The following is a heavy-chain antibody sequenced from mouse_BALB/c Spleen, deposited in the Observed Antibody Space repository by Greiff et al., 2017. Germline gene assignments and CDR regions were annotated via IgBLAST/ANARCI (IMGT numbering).Heavy chain of an antibody. V-gene: IGHV5-9-3*01. CDR3: ARQDHLLPFDY. Sequence: EVKLMESGGGLVKPGGSLKLSCAASGFTFSSYAMSWVRQTPEKRLEWVATISSGGSYTYYPDSVKGRFTISRDNAKNTLYLQMSSLRSEDTAMYYCARQDHLLPFDYWGQGTTLTVSS. D-gene: IGHD5-5*01. J-gene: IGHJ2*01. CDR1: GFTFSSYA. CDR2: ISSGGSYT.